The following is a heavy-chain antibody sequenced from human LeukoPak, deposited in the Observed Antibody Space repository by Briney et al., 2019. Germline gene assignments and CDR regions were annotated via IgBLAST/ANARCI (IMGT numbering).Heavy chain of an antibody. D-gene: IGHD6-19*01. CDR1: DFTFSTYW. Sequence: GGSLRLSCAASDFTFSTYWMHWVRQAPGQGLVWVARINSDGSSTAYADSVKGRFTISRDNAKNTLYLQMNSLRAEDTAVYYCARGYTSGWYYFDYWGQGTLVTVSS. V-gene: IGHV3-74*01. CDR3: ARGYTSGWYYFDY. CDR2: INSDGSST. J-gene: IGHJ4*02.